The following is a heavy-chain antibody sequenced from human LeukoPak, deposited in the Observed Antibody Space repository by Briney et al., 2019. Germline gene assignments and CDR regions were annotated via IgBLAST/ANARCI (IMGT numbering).Heavy chain of an antibody. CDR1: GYTLTGHY. CDR2: INPNSGDT. J-gene: IGHJ4*02. D-gene: IGHD6-6*01. Sequence: ASVKVSCKASGYTLTGHYIHWVRQAPGQGLDYMGWINPNSGDTNYAQKFQGRVTMTRDTSINTAYMELSSLKSDDTAVYYCARAGTSSSPLHFDYWGQGTLVTVSS. CDR3: ARAGTSSSPLHFDY. V-gene: IGHV1-2*02.